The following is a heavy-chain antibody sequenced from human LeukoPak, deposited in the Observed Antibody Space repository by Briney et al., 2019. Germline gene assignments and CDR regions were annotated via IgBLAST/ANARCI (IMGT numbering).Heavy chain of an antibody. Sequence: GGSLRLSCAASGFNFRDYYMSWIRQAPGKGLEWLSYIDSRGDTKSYSDSVKGRFTISRDNAKNSLYLQMNSLRVEDTAVYYCARDESRFSTFWSGYVPDWGQGTLVTVSS. V-gene: IGHV3-11*04. CDR1: GFNFRDYY. D-gene: IGHD3-3*01. CDR3: ARDESRFSTFWSGYVPD. J-gene: IGHJ4*02. CDR2: IDSRGDTK.